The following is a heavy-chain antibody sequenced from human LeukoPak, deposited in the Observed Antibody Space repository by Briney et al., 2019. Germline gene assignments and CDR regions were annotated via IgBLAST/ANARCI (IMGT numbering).Heavy chain of an antibody. CDR2: ISSSSSYI. Sequence: PGGSLRLSCAASGFTFSSYSMNWVRQAPGKGLEWVSSISSSSSYIYYADSVKGRFTISRDNAKNSLYLQMNSLRAEDTAVYYCARDLPLPTVTTPLYGYGMDVWGQGTTVTVSS. CDR3: ARDLPLPTVTTPLYGYGMDV. J-gene: IGHJ6*02. V-gene: IGHV3-21*01. D-gene: IGHD4-17*01. CDR1: GFTFSSYS.